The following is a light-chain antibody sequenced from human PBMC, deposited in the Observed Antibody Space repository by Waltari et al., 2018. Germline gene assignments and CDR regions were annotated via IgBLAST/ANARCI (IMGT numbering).Light chain of an antibody. CDR1: PGISSY. CDR3: QQLNSYPLLT. J-gene: IGKJ4*01. V-gene: IGKV1-9*01. Sequence: VGDRVTITCRASPGISSYLAWYQQKPGKAPKLLIYAASTLQSGVPSRFSGSGSGTEFTLTISSLQPEDFATYYCQQLNSYPLLTFGGGTKVEIK. CDR2: AAS.